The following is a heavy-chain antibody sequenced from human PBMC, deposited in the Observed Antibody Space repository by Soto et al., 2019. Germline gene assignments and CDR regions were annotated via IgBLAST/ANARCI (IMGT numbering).Heavy chain of an antibody. CDR1: GFSFSTYG. CDR3: AKDQNPGITVTGSDY. CDR2: ISYDGSNK. V-gene: IGHV3-30*18. J-gene: IGHJ4*02. Sequence: QVQLVESGGGVVQPGRSLRLSCAASGFSFSTYGIHWVRQAPGKGLEWVAVISYDGSNKYHADSVKGRFTISRDNSKNKLYLQMNSLRTEDTAVYYCAKDQNPGITVTGSDYWGQGTLVTVSS. D-gene: IGHD6-13*01.